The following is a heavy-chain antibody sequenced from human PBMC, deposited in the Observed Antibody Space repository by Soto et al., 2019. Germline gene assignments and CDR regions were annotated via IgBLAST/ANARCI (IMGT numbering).Heavy chain of an antibody. Sequence: QLQLQESGPGLVKPSETLSLTCTVSGGSISSSSYYWGWIRQPPGKGLEWIGSIYYSGSTYYNPSLKSRVTISVDTSKNQFSLKLSSVTAADTAVYYCAAVEWELYYFDYWGQGTLVTVSS. CDR2: IYYSGST. J-gene: IGHJ4*02. CDR1: GGSISSSSYY. CDR3: AAVEWELYYFDY. V-gene: IGHV4-39*01. D-gene: IGHD1-26*01.